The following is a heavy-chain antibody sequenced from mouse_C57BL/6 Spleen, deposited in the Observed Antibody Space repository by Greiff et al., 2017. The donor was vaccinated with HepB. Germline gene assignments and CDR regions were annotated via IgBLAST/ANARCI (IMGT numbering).Heavy chain of an antibody. D-gene: IGHD1-1*01. V-gene: IGHV1-50*01. CDR1: GYTFTSYW. CDR3: ARKGPPYGSSYDFDY. CDR2: IDPSDSYT. Sequence: QVQLQQPGAELVKPGASVKLSCKASGYTFTSYWMQWVKQRPGQGLEWIGEIDPSDSYTNYNQKFKGKATLTVDTSSSTAYMQLSSLTSEDSAVYYCARKGPPYGSSYDFDYWGQGTTLTVSS. J-gene: IGHJ2*01.